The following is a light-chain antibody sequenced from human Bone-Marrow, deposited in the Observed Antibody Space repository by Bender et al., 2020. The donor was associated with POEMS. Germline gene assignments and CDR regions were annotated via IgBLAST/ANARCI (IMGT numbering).Light chain of an antibody. CDR3: CSYAGSSTSV. CDR1: SSDVGSYNL. Sequence: QSALTQPASVSGSPGQSITISCTGTSSDVGSYNLVSWYQQHPGKAPKLMIYEGSKRPSGVSNRFSGSKSGNTASLTISGLQAGDDAHYYCCSYAGSSTSVFGGGTKLTVL. J-gene: IGLJ3*02. V-gene: IGLV2-23*01. CDR2: EGS.